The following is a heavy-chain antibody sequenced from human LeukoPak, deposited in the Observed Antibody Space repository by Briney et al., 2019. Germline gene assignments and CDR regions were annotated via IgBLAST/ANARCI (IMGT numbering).Heavy chain of an antibody. D-gene: IGHD5-18*01. CDR2: IFPSGGEI. CDR3: AKDSVYWDTAMVLFDY. CDR1: GFTFSTFA. V-gene: IGHV3-23*01. J-gene: IGHJ4*02. Sequence: GGSLRLSCAASGFTFSTFAMLWVRQPRGKGLEWVSSIFPSGGEIHYADSVKGRFTISRDNSKNTLYLQMNSLRAEDTAVYYCAKDSVYWDTAMVLFDYWGQGTLVTVSS.